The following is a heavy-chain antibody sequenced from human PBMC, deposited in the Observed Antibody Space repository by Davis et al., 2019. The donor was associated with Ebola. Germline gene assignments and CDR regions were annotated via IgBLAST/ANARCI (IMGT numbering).Heavy chain of an antibody. V-gene: IGHV1-3*01. Sequence: AASVKVSCKASGYTFTRFAIHWVRQAPGQRLEWMGWINAGKGNTIYSQNFPGRVTITRDTSASTVYMELSSLRSEDTAVYYCAGNSVTTRLDNYGMDVWGQGTTVTVSS. CDR3: AGNSVTTRLDNYGMDV. CDR1: GYTFTRFA. CDR2: INAGKGNT. J-gene: IGHJ6*02. D-gene: IGHD4-17*01.